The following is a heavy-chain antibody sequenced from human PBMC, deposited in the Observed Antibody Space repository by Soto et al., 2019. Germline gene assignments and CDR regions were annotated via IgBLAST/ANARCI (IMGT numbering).Heavy chain of an antibody. V-gene: IGHV1-69*01. CDR2: IIRIFHTP. CDR3: VHRRDGYNSAFFDY. D-gene: IGHD5-12*01. CDR1: GGTFSSYA. J-gene: IGHJ4*02. Sequence: QVQLVQSGAEVKKPGSSVKVSCKASGGTFSSYAFSWVRQAPGQGREWMGGIIRIFHTPTYAQKFQGRVTITADESTSTAYMELISLRSDDTAVYYCVHRRDGYNSAFFDYWGQGTLVTVSS.